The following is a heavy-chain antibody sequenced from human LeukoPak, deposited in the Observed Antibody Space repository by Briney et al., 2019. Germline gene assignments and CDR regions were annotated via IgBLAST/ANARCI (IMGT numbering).Heavy chain of an antibody. Sequence: GGSLRLSCAASGFTFSSYAMHWVRQAPGKGLEYVSAISSNGGSTYYANSVKGRFTISRDNSKNTLYLQMGSLRAEDMAVYYCARIVATGWGQGTLVTVSS. CDR3: ARIVATG. J-gene: IGHJ4*02. V-gene: IGHV3-64*01. D-gene: IGHD5-12*01. CDR1: GFTFSSYA. CDR2: ISSNGGST.